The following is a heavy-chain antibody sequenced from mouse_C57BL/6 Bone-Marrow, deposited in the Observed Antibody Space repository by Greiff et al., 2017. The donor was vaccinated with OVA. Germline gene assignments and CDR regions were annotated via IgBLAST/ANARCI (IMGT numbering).Heavy chain of an antibody. CDR2: IWGVGST. J-gene: IGHJ3*01. CDR1: GFSLTSYG. V-gene: IGHV2-6*01. Sequence: VHLVESGPGLVAPSQSLSITCTVSGFSLTSYGVDWVRQSPGKGLEWLGVIWGVGSTNYNSALKSRLSISKDNAKSQVCLKMNGLQTDDTARYYCARGAYWGQGTLVTVSA. CDR3: ARGAY.